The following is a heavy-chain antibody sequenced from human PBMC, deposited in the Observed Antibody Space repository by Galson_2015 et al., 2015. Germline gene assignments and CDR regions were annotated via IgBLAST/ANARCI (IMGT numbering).Heavy chain of an antibody. J-gene: IGHJ4*02. CDR1: GFTFATYA. CDR3: AKVFSGYYYGSVYY. D-gene: IGHD3-10*01. Sequence: SLRLSCAASGFTFATYAMSWVRQAPGKGLEWVSVISGSGSGLTTYYTDSVKGRFTISRDNSKNTLYLQMNSLRAEDTAVYYCAKVFSGYYYGSVYYWGQGTLVTVSS. V-gene: IGHV3-23*01. CDR2: ISGSGSGLTT.